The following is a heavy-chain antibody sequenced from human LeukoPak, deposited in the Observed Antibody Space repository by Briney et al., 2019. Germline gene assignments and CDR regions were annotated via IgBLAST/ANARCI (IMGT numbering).Heavy chain of an antibody. Sequence: GGSLRLSCAASGFAFPNYAMSWVRQAPGTGLEWVANIKPEGKEKFYVDSVKGRFTISRDNANNSVFLQMNSLTAEDTAVYYCARDGIDYWGQGTLVTVSS. CDR2: IKPEGKEK. V-gene: IGHV3-7*04. D-gene: IGHD1-26*01. CDR3: ARDGIDY. J-gene: IGHJ4*02. CDR1: GFAFPNYA.